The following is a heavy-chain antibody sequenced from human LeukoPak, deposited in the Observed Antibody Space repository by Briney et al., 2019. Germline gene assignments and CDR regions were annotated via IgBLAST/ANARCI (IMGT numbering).Heavy chain of an antibody. CDR3: ARQSRDGSKTRGYYFDY. CDR1: GYIFTHYW. V-gene: IGHV5-51*01. CDR2: IYPADSDT. D-gene: IGHD3-10*01. Sequence: GESLKISCQVSGYIFTHYWIGWVRQMPGNGLESMGIIYPADSDTTYSPSFQGQVTISVDKSVSTVYLQWSSLKASDTAMYYCARQSRDGSKTRGYYFDYWGQGTLVTVSS. J-gene: IGHJ4*02.